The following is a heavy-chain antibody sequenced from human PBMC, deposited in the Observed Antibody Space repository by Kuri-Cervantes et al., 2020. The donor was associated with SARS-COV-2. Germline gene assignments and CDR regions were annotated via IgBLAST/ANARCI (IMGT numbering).Heavy chain of an antibody. CDR1: GFTFSSYG. D-gene: IGHD3-3*01. CDR3: AKDSGSGFWSGYWSWGKLSGKHWFDP. V-gene: IGHV3-30*18. Sequence: LSLTCAASGFTFSSYGMHWVRQAPGKGLEWVAVTSYDGSNKYYADSVKGRFTISRDNSKNTLYLQMNSLRAEDTAVYYCAKDSGSGFWSGYWSWGKLSGKHWFDPWGQGTLVTVSS. CDR2: TSYDGSNK. J-gene: IGHJ5*02.